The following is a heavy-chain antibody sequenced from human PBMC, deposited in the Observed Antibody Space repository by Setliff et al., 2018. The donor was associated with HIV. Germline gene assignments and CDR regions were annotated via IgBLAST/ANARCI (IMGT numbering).Heavy chain of an antibody. CDR2: IIPILGTA. CDR3: ARETYYGSGSYLPTEYYYYYMDV. V-gene: IGHV1-69*05. CDR1: GGTFSSFA. Sequence: SVKVSCKASGGTFSSFAISRVRQAPGQGLEWMGGIIPILGTANYAQKFQGRVTITTDESTTTAYMELRSLRSEDTAVYYCARETYYGSGSYLPTEYYYYYMDVWGKGTTVTVSS. D-gene: IGHD3-10*01. J-gene: IGHJ6*03.